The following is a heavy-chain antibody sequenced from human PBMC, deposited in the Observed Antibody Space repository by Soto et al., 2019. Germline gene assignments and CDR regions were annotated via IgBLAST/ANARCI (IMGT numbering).Heavy chain of an antibody. J-gene: IGHJ3*02. CDR1: GFTFTNYA. CDR2: ISNSGGNT. V-gene: IGHV3-23*01. D-gene: IGHD3-10*01. Sequence: EVQLLESGGGLIQPGGSLILSCTASGFTFTNYAMSWVRQAPGRGLEWVSDISNSGGNTYHADSVKGRFAISSDNSKNTLSLQMNSLRAEDTAVYYCAKHNSGINSAFDIWGQGTMVTVSS. CDR3: AKHNSGINSAFDI.